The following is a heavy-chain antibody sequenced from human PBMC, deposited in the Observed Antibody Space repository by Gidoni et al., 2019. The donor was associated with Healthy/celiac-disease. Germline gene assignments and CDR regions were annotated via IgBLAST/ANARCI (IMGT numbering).Heavy chain of an antibody. CDR3: ARGHCSGGSCYSGWFDT. Sequence: QVQLVESGGGVVQPGTSLRLSCAASGFTFSSFRMHWVRQAPGKGLECVAVISYDGSNKYYADSVKGRFTISRDNSKNTLYLQMNSLRAEDTAVYYCARGHCSGGSCYSGWFDTWGQGTLVTVSS. J-gene: IGHJ5*02. CDR1: GFTFSSFR. V-gene: IGHV3-30-3*01. CDR2: ISYDGSNK. D-gene: IGHD2-15*01.